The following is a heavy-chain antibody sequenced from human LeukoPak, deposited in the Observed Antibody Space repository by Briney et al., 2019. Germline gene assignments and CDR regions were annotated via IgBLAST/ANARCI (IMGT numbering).Heavy chain of an antibody. D-gene: IGHD5-24*01. J-gene: IGHJ4*02. CDR2: INHSGST. Sequence: PSETLSLTRAVYGGSFSGYYWSWIRQPPGKGLEWIGEINHSGSTNYNPSLKSRVTISVDTSKNQFSLKLSSVTAADTAVYYCARRSRGGRFDYWGQGTLVTVSS. CDR3: ARRSRGGRFDY. CDR1: GGSFSGYY. V-gene: IGHV4-34*01.